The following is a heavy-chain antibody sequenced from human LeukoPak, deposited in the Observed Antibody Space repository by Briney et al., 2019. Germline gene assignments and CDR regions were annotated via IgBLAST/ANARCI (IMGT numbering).Heavy chain of an antibody. D-gene: IGHD3-22*01. CDR3: ARTYDTSDYSPYYFDY. CDR2: IYYSGST. CDR1: GGSISSYY. J-gene: IGHJ4*02. Sequence: PSETLSLTCTVSGGSISSYYWSWIRQPPGKGLEWIGSIYYSGSTYYNPSLKSRVTISVDTSKNQISLKLSSVTAADTAVYYCARTYDTSDYSPYYFDYWGQGTLVTVSS. V-gene: IGHV4-59*05.